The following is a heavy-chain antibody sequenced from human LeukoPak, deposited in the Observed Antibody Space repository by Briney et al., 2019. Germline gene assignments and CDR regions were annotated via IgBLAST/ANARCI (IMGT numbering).Heavy chain of an antibody. J-gene: IGHJ3*02. CDR1: GGSISTYY. V-gene: IGHV4-34*01. Sequence: SETLSLTCTVSGGSISTYYWSWIRQPPGKGLEWIGEINHSGSTNYNPSLKSRVTISVDTSKNQFSLKLSSVTAADTAVYYCASENYYDSSGYAFDIWGQGTMVTVSS. CDR3: ASENYYDSSGYAFDI. D-gene: IGHD3-22*01. CDR2: INHSGST.